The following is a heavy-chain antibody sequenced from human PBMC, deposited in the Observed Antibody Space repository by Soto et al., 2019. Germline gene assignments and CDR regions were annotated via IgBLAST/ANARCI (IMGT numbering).Heavy chain of an antibody. D-gene: IGHD6-13*01. Sequence: PSETLSLTCSVSGDSISSSGHYWGWIRQPPGKGLEWIGGIYYSGSTYHNPSLNSRVTISVDTSKNQFSLKLKSVTAADTAVYYCVRTYSSSGSSWALFDLWGQGTLVTVSS. V-gene: IGHV4-39*01. J-gene: IGHJ4*02. CDR2: IYYSGST. CDR3: VRTYSSSGSSWALFDL. CDR1: GDSISSSGHY.